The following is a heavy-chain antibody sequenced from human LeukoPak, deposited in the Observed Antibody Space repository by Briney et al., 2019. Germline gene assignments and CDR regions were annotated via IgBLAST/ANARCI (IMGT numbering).Heavy chain of an antibody. D-gene: IGHD3-3*01. CDR1: GGTFTNFA. CDR3: ARHFDFWSVENWFDP. Sequence: GASVKVSCKASGGTFTNFAASWVRQAPGQGLEWMGGIIPTFATVRYAQEFEGRVAMTADESTNTAYLERNSLRSDDTAVYYCARHFDFWSVENWFDPWGQGTLVTVNS. CDR2: IIPTFATV. J-gene: IGHJ5*02. V-gene: IGHV1-69*13.